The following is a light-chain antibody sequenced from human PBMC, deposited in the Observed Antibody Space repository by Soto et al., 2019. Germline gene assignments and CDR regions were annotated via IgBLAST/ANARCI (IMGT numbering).Light chain of an antibody. V-gene: IGLV2-11*01. CDR1: SSDVGAYNY. CDR3: SSYAGSYTYV. J-gene: IGLJ1*01. CDR2: DVN. Sequence: QSALTQPRSVSGSPGQSVIISCTRTSSDVGAYNYVSWYQHHPGKAPKAMIYDVNKRPSGVPDRFSGSKSGNTASLTISGLQAEDEGDYYCSSYAGSYTYVFGSGTKLTVL.